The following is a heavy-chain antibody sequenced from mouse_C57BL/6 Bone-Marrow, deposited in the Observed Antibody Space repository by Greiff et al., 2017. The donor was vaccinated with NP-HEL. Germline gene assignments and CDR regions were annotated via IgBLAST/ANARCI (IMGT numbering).Heavy chain of an antibody. CDR2: IYPGSGST. J-gene: IGHJ2*01. V-gene: IGHV1-55*01. CDR3: ANDYGSSYEMDY. Sequence: QVQLQQPGAELVKPGASVKMSCKASGYTFTSYWITWVKQRPGQGLEWIGDIYPGSGSTNYNEKFKSKATLTVDTSSSTAYMQLSSLTSEDSAVYYCANDYGSSYEMDYWGQGTTLTVSS. CDR1: GYTFTSYW. D-gene: IGHD1-1*01.